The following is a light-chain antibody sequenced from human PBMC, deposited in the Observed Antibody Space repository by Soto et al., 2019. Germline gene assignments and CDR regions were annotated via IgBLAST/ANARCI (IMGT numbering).Light chain of an antibody. Sequence: EIVLTQSPVTLSLSPGERATLSCRASQSISSYLAWYQQKPGQAPRLLIYDASNRATGIPARFSGSGSGTAFTLTISSLEPEDFAVYYCQQRSNWPWTFGQGTKVEIK. CDR3: QQRSNWPWT. J-gene: IGKJ1*01. V-gene: IGKV3-11*01. CDR2: DAS. CDR1: QSISSY.